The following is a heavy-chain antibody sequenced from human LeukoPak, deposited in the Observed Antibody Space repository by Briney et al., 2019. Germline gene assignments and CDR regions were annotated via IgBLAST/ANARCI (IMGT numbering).Heavy chain of an antibody. D-gene: IGHD6-13*01. CDR2: ISSSSSYI. Sequence: GGSLRLSCAASGFTFSSYSMNWVRQAPGKGLEWVSSISSSSSYIYYADSVKGRFTISRDNAKNSLYLQMNSLRAEDTAVYYCARDSAAAGPVDYWGQGTLATVSS. V-gene: IGHV3-21*01. J-gene: IGHJ4*02. CDR1: GFTFSSYS. CDR3: ARDSAAAGPVDY.